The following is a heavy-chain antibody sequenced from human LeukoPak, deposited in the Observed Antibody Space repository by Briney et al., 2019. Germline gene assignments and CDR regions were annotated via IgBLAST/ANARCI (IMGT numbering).Heavy chain of an antibody. CDR2: IYYTGST. J-gene: IGHJ3*02. Sequence: SETLSLTCTVSGGSISSSYWSWIRQPPGKGLEWIGYIYYTGSTYYNPSLKSRVTISVDTFKNQFSLKLSSVTAADTAVYYCARDRPLYYDSSPRAFDIWGQGTMVTVSS. V-gene: IGHV4-59*12. CDR1: GGSISSSY. CDR3: ARDRPLYYDSSPRAFDI. D-gene: IGHD3-22*01.